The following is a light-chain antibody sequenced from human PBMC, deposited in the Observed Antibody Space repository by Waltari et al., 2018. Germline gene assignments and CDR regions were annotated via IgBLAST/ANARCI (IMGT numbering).Light chain of an antibody. CDR3: QHLNNYPFT. CDR2: SES. CDR1: QGISSY. Sequence: DIQLTQSPSFLSASVGDRVTITCRASQGISSYLAWYQQKPGKAPKLLIYSESILQSGVPSRFSGSGSGTEFTLTISSLQPEDFATYYCQHLNNYPFTFGPGTKVDIK. J-gene: IGKJ3*01. V-gene: IGKV1-9*01.